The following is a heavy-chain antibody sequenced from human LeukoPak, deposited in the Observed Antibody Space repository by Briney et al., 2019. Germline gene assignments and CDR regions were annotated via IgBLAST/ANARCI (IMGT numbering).Heavy chain of an antibody. CDR3: ASPVIAAAGPPGHGMDV. V-gene: IGHV4-34*01. CDR1: GGSFSRYY. Sequence: SEPMSLTCAVYGGSFSRYYWRWIRQPPGKGLEWIGEINHSGSTNYNPSLKSRVTISVDTSKNQFSLKLSSVTAADTAVYYCASPVIAAAGPPGHGMDVWGQGTTVTVSS. J-gene: IGHJ6*02. CDR2: INHSGST. D-gene: IGHD6-13*01.